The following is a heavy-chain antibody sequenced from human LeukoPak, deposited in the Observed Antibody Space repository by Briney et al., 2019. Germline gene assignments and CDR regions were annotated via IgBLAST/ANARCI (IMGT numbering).Heavy chain of an antibody. CDR3: ARDLIHGSGTYFNPLGY. V-gene: IGHV4-4*07. D-gene: IGHD3-10*01. J-gene: IGHJ4*02. Sequence: SETLSLTCTVSGCSINTQHWSWIRQPAGKGLEWIGRIYSSGSTNYNTSLMTRLTMSVDTSKNQISLNLHSVTAADTAVYYCARDLIHGSGTYFNPLGYWGLGILVTVSS. CDR2: IYSSGST. CDR1: GCSINTQH.